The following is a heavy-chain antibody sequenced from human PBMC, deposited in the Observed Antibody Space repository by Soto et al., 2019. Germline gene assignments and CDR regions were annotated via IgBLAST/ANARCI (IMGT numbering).Heavy chain of an antibody. D-gene: IGHD6-6*01. Sequence: SETLSLTCTVSGGSISSGGYYWSWIRQHPGKGLEWIGYIYYSGSTYYNPSLKSRVTISVDTSKNQFSLKLSSVTAADTAVYYCAREFSSSHKFDSRAQRTPVTVSS. CDR1: GGSISSGGYY. J-gene: IGHJ5*01. V-gene: IGHV4-31*03. CDR3: AREFSSSHKFDS. CDR2: IYYSGST.